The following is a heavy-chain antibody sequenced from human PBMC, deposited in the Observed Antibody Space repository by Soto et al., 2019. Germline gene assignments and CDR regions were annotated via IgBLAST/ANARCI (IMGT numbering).Heavy chain of an antibody. V-gene: IGHV3-7*01. CDR2: IKQDGSEK. CDR1: GFTFSSYW. D-gene: IGHD3-3*01. Sequence: GGSLRLSCAASGFTFSSYWMSWVRQAPGKGLEWVANIKQDGSEKYYVDSVKGRFTISRDNAKNSLYLQMNSLRAEDTAVYYCARAEYDFWSGPNTSYYYYYMDVWGKGTTVTVSS. J-gene: IGHJ6*03. CDR3: ARAEYDFWSGPNTSYYYYYMDV.